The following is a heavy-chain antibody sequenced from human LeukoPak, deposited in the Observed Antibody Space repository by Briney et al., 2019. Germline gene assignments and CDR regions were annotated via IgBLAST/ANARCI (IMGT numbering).Heavy chain of an antibody. CDR3: ARGTAYSGYEFDS. CDR2: IYSGGST. CDR1: GFTVSSNY. D-gene: IGHD5-12*01. J-gene: IGHJ4*02. Sequence: PGGSLRLSCAASGFTVSSNYMSWVRPAPGKGLEWVSVIYSGGSTYYADSVKGRFTFSRDNSENTLYLQMNSLRAEDTAVYYCARGTAYSGYEFDSWGQGTLVTVSS. V-gene: IGHV3-53*01.